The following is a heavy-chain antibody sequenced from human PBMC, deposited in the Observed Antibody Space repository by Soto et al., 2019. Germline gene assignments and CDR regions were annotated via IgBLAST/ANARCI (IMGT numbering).Heavy chain of an antibody. Sequence: QLQLQESGPGLVKPSETLSLTCTVSGGSISSSSYYWGWIRQPPGKGLEWIGSIYYSGSTYYNPALKRRVTLSVDTSKNQFSLKLSSVTAADTAVYYCASSMIVVVYYWGQGTLVTVSS. J-gene: IGHJ4*02. D-gene: IGHD3-22*01. CDR1: GGSISSSSYY. CDR2: IYYSGST. V-gene: IGHV4-39*01. CDR3: ASSMIVVVYY.